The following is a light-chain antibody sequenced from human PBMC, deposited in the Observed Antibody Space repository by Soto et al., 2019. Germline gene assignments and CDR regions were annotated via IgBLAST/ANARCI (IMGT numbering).Light chain of an antibody. CDR2: GAS. CDR1: QSVGPY. CDR3: QQYNNWPPWT. J-gene: IGKJ1*01. Sequence: ELVLTQSPGTLSLSPGGRASLSCRASQSVGPYLAWYQQKPGQAPRLLIYGASSRATGSPDRFSGSGSGTDFTFTISSLQSEDVAVYYCQQYNNWPPWTFGQGTKVDIK. V-gene: IGKV3D-15*01.